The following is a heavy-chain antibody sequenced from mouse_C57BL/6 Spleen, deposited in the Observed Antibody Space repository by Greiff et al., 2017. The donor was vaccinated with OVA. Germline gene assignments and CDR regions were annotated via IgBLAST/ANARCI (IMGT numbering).Heavy chain of an antibody. CDR2: ISSGSSTI. CDR3: ARTYLDY. J-gene: IGHJ2*01. Sequence: EVQGVESGGGLVKPGGSLKLFCAASGFTFSDYGMHWVRQAPEKGLEWVAYISSGSSTIYYADTVKGRFTISRDNAKNTLFLQMTSLRSEDTAMYYCARTYLDYWGQGTTLTVSS. V-gene: IGHV5-17*01. CDR1: GFTFSDYG.